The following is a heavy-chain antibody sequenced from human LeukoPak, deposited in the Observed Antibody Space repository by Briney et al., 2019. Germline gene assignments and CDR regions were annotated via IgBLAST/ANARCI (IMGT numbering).Heavy chain of an antibody. V-gene: IGHV4-34*01. CDR3: ARHGIAARPYYYGMDV. D-gene: IGHD6-6*01. Sequence: PSETLSLTCAVYGGSFSGYYWSWIRQPPGKGLEWIGSIYYSGSTYYNPSLKSRVTISVDTSKNQFSLKLSSVTAADTAVYYCARHGIAARPYYYGMDVWGQGTTVTVSS. J-gene: IGHJ6*02. CDR1: GGSFSGYY. CDR2: IYYSGST.